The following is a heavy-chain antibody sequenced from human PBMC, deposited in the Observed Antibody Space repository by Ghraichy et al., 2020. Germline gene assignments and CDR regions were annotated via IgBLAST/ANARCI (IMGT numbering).Heavy chain of an antibody. Sequence: GGSLRLSCAASGFTFSSYGMHWVRQAPGKGLEWVAVISYDGSNKYYADSVKGRFTISRDNSKNTLYLQMNSLRAEDTAVYYCAKAWTDIVGATSYFDYWGQGTLVTVSS. D-gene: IGHD1-26*01. V-gene: IGHV3-30*18. CDR2: ISYDGSNK. CDR1: GFTFSSYG. CDR3: AKAWTDIVGATSYFDY. J-gene: IGHJ4*02.